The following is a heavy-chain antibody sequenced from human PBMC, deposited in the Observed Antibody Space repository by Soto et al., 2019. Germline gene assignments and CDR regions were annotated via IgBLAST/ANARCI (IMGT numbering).Heavy chain of an antibody. V-gene: IGHV4-59*01. CDR3: ARSNWSGAFDI. CDR2: IYSSGST. J-gene: IGHJ3*02. Sequence: SETLSLTCTVSGDSISTYYWSWIRQPPGKGLEWIGYIYSSGSTNYNPSLKSRVTISVDTSKNQFSLKVTSLTAADTAVYYCARSNWSGAFDIWGQGTMVTVSS. D-gene: IGHD6-13*01. CDR1: GDSISTYY.